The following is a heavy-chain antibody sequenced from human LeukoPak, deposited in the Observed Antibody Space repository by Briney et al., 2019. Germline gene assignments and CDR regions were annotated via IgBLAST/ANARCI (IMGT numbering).Heavy chain of an antibody. CDR1: DNSFNSYI. CDR3: ARLWEGGLRSPLYYYDYVLHA. D-gene: IGHD3-16*01. V-gene: IGHV3-21*01. CDR2: ISASSTYT. Sequence: GGSLRLSCVGSDNSFNSYIINWVRQAPGKGLEWVSSISASSTYTYSADSVKGRFTISRENAKKSVYQQMDSLRAGDTAVYYCARLWEGGLRSPLYYYDYVLHAGGKGTTVTVSS. J-gene: IGHJ6*04.